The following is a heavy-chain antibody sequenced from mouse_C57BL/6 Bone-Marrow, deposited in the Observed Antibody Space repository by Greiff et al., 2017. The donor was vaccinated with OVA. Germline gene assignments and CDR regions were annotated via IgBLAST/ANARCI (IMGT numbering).Heavy chain of an antibody. Sequence: EVKLQESGPVLVKPGASVKMSCKASGYTFTDYYMNWVKQSHGKSLEWIGVINPYNGGTSYNQKFKGKATLTVDKSSSTAYMALNSLTSEDSAVYYCARQLRHYWGQGTTLTVSS. J-gene: IGHJ2*01. V-gene: IGHV1-19*01. CDR1: GYTFTDYY. CDR3: ARQLRHY. CDR2: INPYNGGT. D-gene: IGHD3-2*02.